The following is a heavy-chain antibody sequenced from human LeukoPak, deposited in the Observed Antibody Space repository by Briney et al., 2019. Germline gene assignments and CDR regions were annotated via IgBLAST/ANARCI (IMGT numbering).Heavy chain of an antibody. CDR3: ARLPSGYSYGHNNDAFDI. D-gene: IGHD5-18*01. CDR2: IYPGDSDT. V-gene: IGHV5-51*01. J-gene: IGHJ3*02. Sequence: GESLKISCKGSGYSFTSYWIGWVRQMPGKGLEWMGIIYPGDSDTRYSPSFQGQVTISADKSISTAYLQWSSLKASDTAIYYCARLPSGYSYGHNNDAFDIWGQGTMVTVSS. CDR1: GYSFTSYW.